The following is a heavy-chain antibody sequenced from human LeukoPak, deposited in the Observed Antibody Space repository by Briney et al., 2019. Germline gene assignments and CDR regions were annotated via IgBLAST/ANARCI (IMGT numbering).Heavy chain of an antibody. Sequence: GGSLRLSCAASGFTFSSYSMNWVRQAPGKGLEWVSSISSSSSYIYYAGSVKGRFTISRDNAKNSLYLQMNSLRAEDTAVYYCARASSPNYYYYYGMDVWGQGTTVTVSS. CDR2: ISSSSSYI. D-gene: IGHD2-2*01. J-gene: IGHJ6*02. CDR1: GFTFSSYS. V-gene: IGHV3-21*01. CDR3: ARASSPNYYYYYGMDV.